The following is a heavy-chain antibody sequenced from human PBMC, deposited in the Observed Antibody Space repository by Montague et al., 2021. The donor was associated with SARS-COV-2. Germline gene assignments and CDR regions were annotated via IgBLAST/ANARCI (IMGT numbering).Heavy chain of an antibody. CDR3: ASSYYYGSGTYVYNYYMDV. V-gene: IGHV4-39*01. J-gene: IGHJ6*03. Sequence: SETLSLTCTVSGGSVSSSPYYWGWIRQPPGRGLEWVGSISYSGRTYFSPSLKSRLTISVDSSGNQFSLRLSSVTAAGTAVYYCASSYYYGSGTYVYNYYMDVWGKGTTVTVSS. CDR1: GGSVSSSPYY. CDR2: ISYSGRT. D-gene: IGHD3-10*01.